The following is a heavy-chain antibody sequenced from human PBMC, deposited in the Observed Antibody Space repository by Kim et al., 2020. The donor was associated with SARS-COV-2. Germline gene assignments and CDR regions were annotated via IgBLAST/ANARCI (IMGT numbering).Heavy chain of an antibody. CDR3: ASDRGTYYDILTGEDAFDI. J-gene: IGHJ3*02. V-gene: IGHV3-11*06. Sequence: GRVTISRDNAKNSLYLQMNSLRAEDTAVYYCASDRGTYYDILTGEDAFDIWGQGTMVTVSS. D-gene: IGHD3-9*01.